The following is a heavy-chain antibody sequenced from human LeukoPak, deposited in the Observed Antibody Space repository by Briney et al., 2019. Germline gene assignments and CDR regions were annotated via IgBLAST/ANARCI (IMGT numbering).Heavy chain of an antibody. CDR1: GFNIRSYE. J-gene: IGHJ4*02. D-gene: IGHD3-10*01. Sequence: GGSLRLSCAASGFNIRSYEMNWVRQAPGKGLEWVSYISGSGSTIYYADSVKGRFTISRDNSKNTLYLQMNSLRVEDTAVYYCARDSSMLRGPLVIYYFDFWGQGTLVTVSS. CDR3: ARDSSMLRGPLVIYYFDF. CDR2: ISGSGSTI. V-gene: IGHV3-48*03.